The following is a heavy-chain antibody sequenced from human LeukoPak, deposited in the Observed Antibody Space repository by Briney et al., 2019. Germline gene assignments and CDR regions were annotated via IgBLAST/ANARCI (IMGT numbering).Heavy chain of an antibody. CDR3: ARDPDYYGSGSYHHFDY. CDR1: GGSISSYY. CDR2: VYYTGST. V-gene: IGHV4-59*12. J-gene: IGHJ4*02. D-gene: IGHD3-10*01. Sequence: SETLSLTCTVSGGSISSYYWSWVRQPPGKGLEWIGFVYYTGSTNYSPSLKSRVTISVDTSKNQFSLKLSSVTAADTAVYYCARDPDYYGSGSYHHFDYWGQGTLVTVSS.